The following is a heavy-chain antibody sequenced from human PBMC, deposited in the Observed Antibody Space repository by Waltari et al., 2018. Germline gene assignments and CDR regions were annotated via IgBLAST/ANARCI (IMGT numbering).Heavy chain of an antibody. V-gene: IGHV4-38-2*01. J-gene: IGHJ4*02. CDR1: GYSISSGYY. CDR3: ARRKRNSSSLGFDY. D-gene: IGHD6-6*01. Sequence: QVQLQESGPGLVKPSETLSLTCAVSGYSISSGYYWGWIRQPPGKGLEWIGSIYHSGSTYYNPALKSRVTISVDTSKNQFSLKLSSVTAADTVVYYCARRKRNSSSLGFDYWGQGTLVTVSS. CDR2: IYHSGST.